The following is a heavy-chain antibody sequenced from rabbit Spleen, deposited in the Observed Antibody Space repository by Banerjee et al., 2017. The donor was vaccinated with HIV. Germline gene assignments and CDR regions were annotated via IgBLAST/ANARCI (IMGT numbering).Heavy chain of an antibody. J-gene: IGHJ6*01. V-gene: IGHV1S45*01. CDR3: ARDTGTSFSTYGMDL. CDR1: GFTLSRYW. CDR2: IAGSSSGFT. D-gene: IGHD7-1*01. Sequence: QEQLVESGGDLVKPGASLTLACTASGFTLSRYWMCWVRQAPGKGLEWISCIAGSSSGFTYSATWATGRFTISKTSSTTVTLQMTSLTVADTATYFCARDTGTSFSTYGMDLWGPGTLVTVS.